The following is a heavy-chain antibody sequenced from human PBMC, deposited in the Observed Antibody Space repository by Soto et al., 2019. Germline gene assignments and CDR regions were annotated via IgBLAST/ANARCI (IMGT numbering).Heavy chain of an antibody. V-gene: IGHV3-23*01. D-gene: IGHD2-15*01. CDR2: FSGSGGST. CDR1: GFTFSSNA. Sequence: EVQLLESGGGLVQPGGSLRLYCAASGFTFSSNAMNWVRQAPGKGLVCVSSFSGSGGSTFYADSVQGRFTISRDNTKYTLYLQMDSLRAEDTAVYYCAKGYCSGGSCGVAFDIWGQGTMVTVSS. CDR3: AKGYCSGGSCGVAFDI. J-gene: IGHJ3*02.